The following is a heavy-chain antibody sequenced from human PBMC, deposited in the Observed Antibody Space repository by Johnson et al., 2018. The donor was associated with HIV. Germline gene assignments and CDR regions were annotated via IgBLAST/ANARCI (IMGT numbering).Heavy chain of an antibody. CDR1: GFTFSSYG. CDR2: ISYDGNNK. J-gene: IGHJ3*02. D-gene: IGHD6-6*01. CDR3: AKGGIATRFFDI. Sequence: QVQLVESGGGVFQPGRSLRLSCAASGFTFSSYGMLWVRQAPGKGLEWVAVISYDGNNKYYADSVKGRFTISRDNSKNTLYLQMNSLRAEDTALYYCAKGGIATRFFDIWGQGTMVTVSS. V-gene: IGHV3-30*18.